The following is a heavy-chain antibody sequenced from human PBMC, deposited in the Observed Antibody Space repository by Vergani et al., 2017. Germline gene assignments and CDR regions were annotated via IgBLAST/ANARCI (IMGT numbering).Heavy chain of an antibody. CDR3: AREGRCSVSYYSGDMDV. D-gene: IGHD3-10*02. V-gene: IGHV3-33*01. J-gene: IGHJ6*03. CDR1: GFTFSSYG. Sequence: QVQLVESGGGVVQPGRSLRLSCAASGFTFSSYGMHWVRQAPGKGLEWVAVIWYDGSNTYYADSVKGRFTISRDNSKNTLYLQMNSLRAEDTAVYYCAREGRCSVSYYSGDMDVWGKGTTVTVSS. CDR2: IWYDGSNT.